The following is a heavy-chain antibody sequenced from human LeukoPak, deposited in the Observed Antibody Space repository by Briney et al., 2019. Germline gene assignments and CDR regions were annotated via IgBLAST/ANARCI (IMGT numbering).Heavy chain of an antibody. CDR3: ARDGHYYDSSGYLDY. CDR1: GFTFSSYS. V-gene: IGHV3-21*01. CDR2: TSSSSSYI. D-gene: IGHD3-22*01. J-gene: IGHJ4*02. Sequence: GGSLRLSCAASGFTFSSYSMNWVRQAPGKGLEWVSSTSSSSSYIYYADSVKGRFTISRDNAKNSLYLQMNSLRAEDTAVYYCARDGHYYDSSGYLDYWGQGTLVTVSS.